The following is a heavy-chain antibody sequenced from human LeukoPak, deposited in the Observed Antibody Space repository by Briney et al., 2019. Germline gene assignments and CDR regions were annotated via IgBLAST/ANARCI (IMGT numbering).Heavy chain of an antibody. D-gene: IGHD5-18*01. V-gene: IGHV3-13*01. J-gene: IGHJ3*02. Sequence: GGSLRLSCAASGFTFNDYDMHWVREITGKGLEWVSGIGTAHDAHYAGSVKGRFTICRESATNSVYLQMNSLRDGDTAVYYCARLRGYSYGVNGFDIWGQGTMVTVSS. CDR3: ARLRGYSYGVNGFDI. CDR1: GFTFNDYD. CDR2: IGTAHDA.